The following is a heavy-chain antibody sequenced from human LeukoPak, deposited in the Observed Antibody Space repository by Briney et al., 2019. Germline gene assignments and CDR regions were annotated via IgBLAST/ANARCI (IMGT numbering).Heavy chain of an antibody. V-gene: IGHV3-33*01. J-gene: IGHJ6*04. D-gene: IGHD2-15*01. CDR1: GFTFSSYG. CDR3: ARACSGGSCYPQDDYYYYGIDV. Sequence: GGSLSLSCAASGFTFSSYGMHWVRQAPGKGLEWVAVIWYDGSNKSYADSVKGRFTISRDNSKNTLYLQMNSLRAEDTAVYYCARACSGGSCYPQDDYYYYGIDVWGKGTTVTVSS. CDR2: IWYDGSNK.